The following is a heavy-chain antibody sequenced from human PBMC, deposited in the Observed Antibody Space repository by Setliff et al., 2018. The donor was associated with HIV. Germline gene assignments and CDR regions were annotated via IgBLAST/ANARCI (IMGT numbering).Heavy chain of an antibody. CDR3: ARGRKKTLAVSGTRYFDF. V-gene: IGHV4-34*01. J-gene: IGHJ4*02. CDR2: VTHSGST. CDR1: GFTFSSYV. Sequence: PSETLSLSCAASGFTFSSYVMHWVRQSPGKGLEWIGEVTHSGSTTYDPSLKSRITISVDTSKNQFSLNLTSVTAADMGVYYCARGRKKTLAVSGTRYFDFWGQGTLVTVS. D-gene: IGHD6-19*01.